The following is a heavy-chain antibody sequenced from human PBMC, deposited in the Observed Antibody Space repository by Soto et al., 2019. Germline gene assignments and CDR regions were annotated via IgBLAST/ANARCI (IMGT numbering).Heavy chain of an antibody. J-gene: IGHJ4*02. CDR1: GGSVSSGSYY. V-gene: IGHV4-61*01. CDR2: IYYSGST. D-gene: IGHD6-6*01. CDR3: ATEAPYSSSSAMGDY. Sequence: PSGTLSLTCTVSGGSVSSGSYYWSWIRQPPGKGLEWIGYIYYSGSTNYNPSLKSRVTISVDTSKNQFSLKLSSVTAADTAVYYCATEAPYSSSSAMGDYWGQGTLVTVSS.